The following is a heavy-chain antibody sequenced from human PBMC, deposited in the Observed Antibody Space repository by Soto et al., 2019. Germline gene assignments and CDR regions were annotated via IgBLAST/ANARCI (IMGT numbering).Heavy chain of an antibody. V-gene: IGHV3-7*01. CDR1: GFTFSSSW. Sequence: GGSLRLSCGASGFTFSSSWMTWVRQAPGKGLEWVATIKEDGSKTYYVDSVKGRFTISRDNAKNSLYLQMDSLRAEDTAVYFCARDYWNLCAYWGQGTLVTVSS. D-gene: IGHD1-1*01. CDR2: IKEDGSKT. J-gene: IGHJ4*02. CDR3: ARDYWNLCAY.